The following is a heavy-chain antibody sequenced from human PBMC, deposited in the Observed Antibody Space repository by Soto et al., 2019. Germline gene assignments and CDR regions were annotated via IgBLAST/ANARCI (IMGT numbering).Heavy chain of an antibody. CDR1: GFTFSSYW. V-gene: IGHV3-74*01. CDR2: LKSDGSGT. Sequence: EVQLVESGGGLVQPGGSLRLSCAASGFTFSSYWMHWVRQAPGKGLVWVSRLKSDGSGTTYADSVKGRLTISRDNAKNTLYLQMNSLRAEDTAVYYCVRGDGDYCDGNGYLGRHWGQGNLVTVSS. CDR3: VRGDGDYCDGNGYLGRH. D-gene: IGHD5-18*01. J-gene: IGHJ4*02.